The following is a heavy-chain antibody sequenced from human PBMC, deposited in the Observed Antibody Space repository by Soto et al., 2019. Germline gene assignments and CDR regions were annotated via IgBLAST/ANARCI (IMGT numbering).Heavy chain of an antibody. CDR1: GGSISSYY. Sequence: ETLSLTCTVSGGSISSYYWSWIRQPPGKGLEWIGYMYNTGSTVYNPSLKSRVTISVDMSQNQFSLNLDYVTAADTAVYYCARDLWGYCGTDCYPLDVWGQGTTVTVS. D-gene: IGHD2-21*02. CDR3: ARDLWGYCGTDCYPLDV. V-gene: IGHV4-59*01. J-gene: IGHJ6*02. CDR2: MYNTGST.